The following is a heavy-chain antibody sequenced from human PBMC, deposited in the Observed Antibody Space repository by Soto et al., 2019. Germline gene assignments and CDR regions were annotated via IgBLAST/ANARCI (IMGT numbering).Heavy chain of an antibody. CDR1: GFTFGDYA. CDR3: TRDWEAATISLDAFDI. CDR2: IRSKAYGGTT. V-gene: IGHV3-49*03. D-gene: IGHD6-13*01. J-gene: IGHJ3*02. Sequence: GGSLRLSCTASGFTFGDYAMSWFRQAPGKGLEWVGFIRSKAYGGTTEYAASVKGRFTISRDDSKSIAYLQMNSLKTEDTAVYYCTRDWEAATISLDAFDIWGQGTMVTVSS.